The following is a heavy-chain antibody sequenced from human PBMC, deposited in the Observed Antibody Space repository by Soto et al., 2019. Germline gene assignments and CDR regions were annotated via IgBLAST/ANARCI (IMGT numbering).Heavy chain of an antibody. Sequence: QVQLVESGGGLVKPGGSLRLSCVASGFTLSEYYMTWIRQAPGKGLEWIAYIRSSGNAIKYADSVKGRFTISWDSAKKSLYLQMNSLRAEDTAIYYCARALTAERYFGMDVWGQGTTVTVSS. CDR3: ARALTAERYFGMDV. CDR1: GFTLSEYY. D-gene: IGHD5-18*01. CDR2: IRSSGNAI. V-gene: IGHV3-11*01. J-gene: IGHJ6*02.